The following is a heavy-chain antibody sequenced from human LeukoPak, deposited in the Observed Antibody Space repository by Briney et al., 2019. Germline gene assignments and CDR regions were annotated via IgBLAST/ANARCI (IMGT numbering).Heavy chain of an antibody. J-gene: IGHJ6*03. CDR1: GDSVSSNSAA. CDR2: TYYRSKWYN. V-gene: IGHV6-1*01. CDR3: AREDDYYMDV. Sequence: SQTLSLTGAISGDSVSSNSAAWNSIRQSPSRGLEWLGRTYYRSKWYNDYAVSVKSRITINPDTSKNQFSLQLNSVTPEDTAVSYCAREDDYYMDVWGKGTTVTISS.